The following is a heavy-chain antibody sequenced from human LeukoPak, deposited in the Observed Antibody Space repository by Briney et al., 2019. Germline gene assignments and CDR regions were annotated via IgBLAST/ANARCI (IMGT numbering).Heavy chain of an antibody. D-gene: IGHD5-12*01. Sequence: ASVKVSCKASGYTFTGYYMHWVRQAPGQGLEWMGWINPNSGGTNYAQKFQGRVNMSRETSIRTAYMDMSRLKSDDEAVYYCASGRYSGYDYDYWGQGTLVTVSS. CDR2: INPNSGGT. CDR3: ASGRYSGYDYDY. CDR1: GYTFTGYY. V-gene: IGHV1-2*02. J-gene: IGHJ4*02.